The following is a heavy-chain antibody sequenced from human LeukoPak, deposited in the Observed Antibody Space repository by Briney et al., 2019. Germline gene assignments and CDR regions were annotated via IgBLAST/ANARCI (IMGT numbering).Heavy chain of an antibody. CDR1: GFTFDDYG. D-gene: IGHD3-10*01. Sequence: SGGSLRLSCAASGFTFDDYGMSWVRQAPGKGLEWVSGINWNGGSTGYADSVKGRFTISRDNAKNSLFLQMNSLRAGDTAVYFCARVAGFGDLDYWGQGTLVTVST. CDR2: INWNGGST. J-gene: IGHJ4*02. V-gene: IGHV3-20*04. CDR3: ARVAGFGDLDY.